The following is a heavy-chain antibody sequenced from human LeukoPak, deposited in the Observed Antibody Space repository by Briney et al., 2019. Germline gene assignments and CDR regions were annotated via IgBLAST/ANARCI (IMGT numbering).Heavy chain of an antibody. D-gene: IGHD3-3*01. V-gene: IGHV4-34*01. CDR2: INHSGST. CDR3: ARSPPYDFWSGYYIGYYFDY. CDR1: GGSFSGYY. J-gene: IGHJ4*02. Sequence: SETLSLTCAVYGGSFSGYYWSWIRQPPGKRLEWIGEINHSGSTNYNPSLKSRVTISVDTSKNQFSLKLSSVTAADTAVYYCARSPPYDFWSGYYIGYYFDYWGQGTLVTVSS.